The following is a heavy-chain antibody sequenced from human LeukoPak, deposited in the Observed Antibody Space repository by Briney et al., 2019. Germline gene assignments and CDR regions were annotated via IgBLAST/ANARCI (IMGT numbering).Heavy chain of an antibody. D-gene: IGHD5-12*01. CDR1: GFTFSSYS. Sequence: TGGSLRLSCAASGFTFSSYSMNWVRQAPGKGLEWVSYISSSSSTIYYADSVKGRFTISRDNAKNSLYLQMNSLRAEDTAVYYCARTASGYDNYWGQGTLVTVSS. J-gene: IGHJ4*02. CDR2: ISSSSSTI. CDR3: ARTASGYDNY. V-gene: IGHV3-48*04.